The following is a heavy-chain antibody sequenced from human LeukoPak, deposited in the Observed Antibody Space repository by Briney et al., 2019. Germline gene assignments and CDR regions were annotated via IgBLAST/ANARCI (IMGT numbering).Heavy chain of an antibody. CDR1: GYTFTSYG. J-gene: IGHJ4*02. CDR3: ARDPGPIYDSSGYYYFDY. Sequence: ASVKVSCKASGYTFTSYGISWVRQAPGQGLEWMGWISAYNGNTNYAQKLQGRVTMTTDTSTGTAYMELRSLRSDDTAVYYCARDPGPIYDSSGYYYFDYWGQGTLVTVSS. CDR2: ISAYNGNT. D-gene: IGHD3-22*01. V-gene: IGHV1-18*01.